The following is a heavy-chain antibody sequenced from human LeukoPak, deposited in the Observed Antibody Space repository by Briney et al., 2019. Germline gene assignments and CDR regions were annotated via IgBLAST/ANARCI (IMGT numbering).Heavy chain of an antibody. D-gene: IGHD1-26*01. V-gene: IGHV3-23*01. CDR1: GFTFSSYA. CDR3: ATLVVGATYYFDY. Sequence: PGGSLRLSCAASGFTFSSYAMSWVRQAPGKGLEWVSAIGGSDGSTYYADSVKGRFTISRDNSKNTLYLQMNSLRAEDTAVYYCATLVVGATYYFDYWGQGTLVTVSS. J-gene: IGHJ4*02. CDR2: IGGSDGST.